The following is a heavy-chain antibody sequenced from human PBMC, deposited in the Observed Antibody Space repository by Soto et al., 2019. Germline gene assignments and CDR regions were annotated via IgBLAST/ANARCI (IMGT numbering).Heavy chain of an antibody. J-gene: IGHJ5*02. V-gene: IGHV1-69*12. Sequence: QVQLVQSGAEVKKPGSSVKVSCKASGGTFSSYAISWVRQAPGQGLEWMGGIIPIFGTANYAQKFQGRVTITADEFTSTAYMELSSLRSEDTAVYYCARAGGCSGGSCLNWFDPWGQGTLVTVSS. CDR1: GGTFSSYA. CDR3: ARAGGCSGGSCLNWFDP. D-gene: IGHD2-15*01. CDR2: IIPIFGTA.